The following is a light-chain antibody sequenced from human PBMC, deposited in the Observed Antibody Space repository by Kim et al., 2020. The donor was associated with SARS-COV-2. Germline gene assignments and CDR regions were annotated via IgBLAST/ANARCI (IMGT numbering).Light chain of an antibody. V-gene: IGKV3-15*01. CDR1: QSVGSR. CDR3: QQYKIWWT. CDR2: GAA. J-gene: IGKJ1*01. Sequence: SVSPEESATLSCWASQSVGSRLAWYQQKPGQAPRLLIYGAATRASGIPARFSGSGSGTDFTLTISSLQSEDFAVYYCQQYKIWWTFGRGTKVDIK.